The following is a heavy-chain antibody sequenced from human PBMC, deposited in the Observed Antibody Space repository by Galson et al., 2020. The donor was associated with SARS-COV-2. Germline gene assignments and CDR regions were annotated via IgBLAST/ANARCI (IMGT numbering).Heavy chain of an antibody. D-gene: IGHD2-15*01. J-gene: IGHJ6*02. CDR3: ARLGVVVVAATDYYYGMDV. CDR1: GGSISSSSYY. V-gene: IGHV4-39*01. CDR2: ISYSGST. Sequence: SETLSLTCTVSGGSISSSSYYWGWIRQPPGKGLEWIGSISYSGSTYYNPSLKSRVTISVDTSKNQFSLKLSSVTAADTAVYYCARLGVVVVAATDYYYGMDVWGQGTTVTVSS.